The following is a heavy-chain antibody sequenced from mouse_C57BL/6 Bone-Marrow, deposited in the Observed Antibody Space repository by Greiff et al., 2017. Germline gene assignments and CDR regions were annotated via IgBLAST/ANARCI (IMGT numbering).Heavy chain of an antibody. D-gene: IGHD3-2*02. J-gene: IGHJ4*01. CDR1: GYTFTSYW. Sequence: QVQLKQPGAELVRPGTSVKLSCKASGYTFTSYWMHWVKQRPGQGLEWIGVIDPSDSYTNYNQKFKGKATLTVDTSSSTAYMQLSSLTSEDSAVYYCASPSTAHASYYYAMDYWGQGTSVTVSS. CDR3: ASPSTAHASYYYAMDY. V-gene: IGHV1-59*01. CDR2: IDPSDSYT.